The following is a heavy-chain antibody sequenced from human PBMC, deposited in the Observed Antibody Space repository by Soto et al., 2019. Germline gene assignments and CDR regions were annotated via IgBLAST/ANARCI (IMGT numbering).Heavy chain of an antibody. CDR3: ARVAVRRGSYFHGMDV. V-gene: IGHV3-30*03. D-gene: IGHD1-26*01. CDR2: ISYDGSNK. CDR1: GFTFSSYG. Sequence: PGGSLRLSCAASGFTFSSYGMHWVRQAPGKGLEWVAVISYDGSNKYYADSVKGRFTISRDNSKNTLYLQMNSLRAEDTAVYYCARVAVRRGSYFHGMDVWGQGTTVTVSS. J-gene: IGHJ6*02.